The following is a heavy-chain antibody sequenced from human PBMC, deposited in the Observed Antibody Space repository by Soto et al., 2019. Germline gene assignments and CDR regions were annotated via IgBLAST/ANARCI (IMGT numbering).Heavy chain of an antibody. CDR1: GGSISSSSYY. CDR3: ARQLGGFGYYYMDV. V-gene: IGHV4-39*01. Sequence: SETLSLTCTVSGGSISSSSYYWGWIRQPPGKGLEWIGSIYYSGSTYYNPSLKSRVTISVDTSKNQFSLKLSSVTAADTAVYYCARQLGGFGYYYMDVWGKGTTVTVYS. CDR2: IYYSGST. J-gene: IGHJ6*03. D-gene: IGHD5-12*01.